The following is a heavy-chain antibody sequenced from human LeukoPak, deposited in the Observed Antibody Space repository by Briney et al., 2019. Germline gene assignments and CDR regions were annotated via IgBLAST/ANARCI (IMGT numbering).Heavy chain of an antibody. CDR2: INPSGGST. Sequence: ASVTVSRKASGYTFTSYYMHWVRQAPGQGLEWMGIINPSGGSTSYAQKFQGRVTMTRDTSTSTVYMELSSLRAEDTAVYYCAKEYSGSYWDWGYFDYWGQGTLVTVSS. V-gene: IGHV1-46*01. CDR3: AKEYSGSYWDWGYFDY. CDR1: GYTFTSYY. J-gene: IGHJ4*02. D-gene: IGHD1-26*01.